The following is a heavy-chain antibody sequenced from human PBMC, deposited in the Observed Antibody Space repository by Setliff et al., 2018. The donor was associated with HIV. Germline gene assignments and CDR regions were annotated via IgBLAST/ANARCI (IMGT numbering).Heavy chain of an antibody. D-gene: IGHD6-13*01. CDR1: GGSISSSSYY. Sequence: KTSETLSLTCTVSGGSISSSSYYWGWIRQPPGKGLQWIGSIYYRGSTYYNPSLKSRVTISVDTSKNQFSLKLRSVTAADTALYYCARGRYRSRWYASDHYYIDVWGKGTTVTVFS. J-gene: IGHJ6*03. V-gene: IGHV4-39*01. CDR3: ARGRYRSRWYASDHYYIDV. CDR2: IYYRGST.